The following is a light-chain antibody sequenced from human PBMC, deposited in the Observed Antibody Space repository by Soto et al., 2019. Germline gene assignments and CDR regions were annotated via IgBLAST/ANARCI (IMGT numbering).Light chain of an antibody. J-gene: IGKJ2*03. V-gene: IGKV1-39*01. CDR3: QQTYSSPYS. CDR1: QSISAY. CDR2: AAS. Sequence: DIQLTQSPSSLSASVGDRLTITCRANQSISAYLSWYQQSPGKAPKLLMYAASNLQSGVPSRFSGSSSGTDFTLTITSLRPEDFATYYCQQTYSSPYSFGQGTKVEIK.